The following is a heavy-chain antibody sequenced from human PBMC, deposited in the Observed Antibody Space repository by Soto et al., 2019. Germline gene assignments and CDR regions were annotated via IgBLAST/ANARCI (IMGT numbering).Heavy chain of an antibody. CDR3: ARRDGYYPYYYGMDV. J-gene: IGHJ6*04. CDR2: IDPSDSYT. D-gene: IGHD3-3*01. Sequence: PGESLKISCKGSGYSFTSYWISWVRQMPGKGLEWMGRIDPSDSYTNYSPSFQGHVTISADKSISTAYLQWNSLKASDTAMYYCARRDGYYPYYYGMDVWGKGTTVTVSS. CDR1: GYSFTSYW. V-gene: IGHV5-10-1*01.